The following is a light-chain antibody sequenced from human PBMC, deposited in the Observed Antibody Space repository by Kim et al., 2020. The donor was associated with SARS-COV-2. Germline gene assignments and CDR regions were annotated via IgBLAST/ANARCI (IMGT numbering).Light chain of an antibody. CDR2: GKN. V-gene: IGLV3-19*01. CDR3: KYRDSNDHVL. J-gene: IGLJ2*01. CDR1: SLRSSY. Sequence: SSELTQDPTASVALGQTISITFQGDSLRSSYATWYQQKPGQAPIVVIYGKNNRPSGIPDRFSGSSSGNTASLTITGTQAGDEADYYSKYRDSNDHVLFG.